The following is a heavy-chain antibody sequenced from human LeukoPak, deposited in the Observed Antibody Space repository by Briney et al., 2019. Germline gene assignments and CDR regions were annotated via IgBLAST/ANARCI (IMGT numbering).Heavy chain of an antibody. J-gene: IGHJ4*02. CDR1: GYTFTGYY. Sequence: VASVKVSCKASGYTFTGYYMHWVRQAPGQGLEWMGIINPSGGSTSYAQKFQGRVTMTRDMSTSTVYMELSSLRSEDTAVYYCARSGITMIGQLDYWGQGTLVTVSS. CDR2: INPSGGST. CDR3: ARSGITMIGQLDY. D-gene: IGHD3-22*01. V-gene: IGHV1-46*01.